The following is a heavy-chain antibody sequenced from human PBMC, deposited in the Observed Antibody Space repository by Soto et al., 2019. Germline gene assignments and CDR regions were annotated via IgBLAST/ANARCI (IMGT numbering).Heavy chain of an antibody. V-gene: IGHV4-59*08. CDR3: ARCSSGSCYSGGFDY. Sequence: SETLSLTCTVSGGSISNYYWSWIRQPPGKGLEYIGYISYSGSTNYNPSLKSRVTISVDTSKNQFSLKLSSVTAADTAVYYCARCSSGSCYSGGFDYWGQGTLVTVSS. CDR2: ISYSGST. CDR1: GGSISNYY. J-gene: IGHJ4*02. D-gene: IGHD2-15*01.